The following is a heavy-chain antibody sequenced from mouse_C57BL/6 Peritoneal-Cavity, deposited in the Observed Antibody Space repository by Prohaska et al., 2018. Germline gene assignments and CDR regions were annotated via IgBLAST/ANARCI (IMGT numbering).Heavy chain of an antibody. CDR2: IDPSDSYT. CDR1: GYTFTSYW. CDR3: ARGLITTFFDY. V-gene: IGHV1-50*01. J-gene: IGHJ2*01. D-gene: IGHD1-1*01. Sequence: QVQLQQPGAELVKPGASVKLSCKASGYTFTSYWMQWVKQRPGQGLEWIGEIDPSDSYTNYNQKFKGKATLTVDTSSSTADMQLSSLTSEDSAVYYCARGLITTFFDYWGQGTTLTVSS.